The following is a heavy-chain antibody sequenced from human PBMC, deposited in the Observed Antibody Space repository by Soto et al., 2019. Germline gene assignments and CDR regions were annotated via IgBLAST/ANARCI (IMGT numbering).Heavy chain of an antibody. CDR2: INSDGSRT. V-gene: IGHV3-74*01. J-gene: IGHJ5*02. CDR3: ARVLTGSWNWFDP. CDR1: GFTFSSYW. D-gene: IGHD6-13*01. Sequence: EVQLVESGGGLVQPGESLRLSCAASGFTFSSYWMHWVRQAPGKGLVWVSRINSDGSRTNYADSVKGRFTVSRDNAKNTQYLQMNSLGAEDTAVYYCARVLTGSWNWFDPWCQGTLVTVSS.